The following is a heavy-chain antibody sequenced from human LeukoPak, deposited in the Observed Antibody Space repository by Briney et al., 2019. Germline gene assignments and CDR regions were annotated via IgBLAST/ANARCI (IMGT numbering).Heavy chain of an antibody. CDR3: ARLYGNYQNYFDY. V-gene: IGHV4-39*07. CDR1: GGSISTITYY. CDR2: MYYRGNT. J-gene: IGHJ4*02. D-gene: IGHD1-7*01. Sequence: SETLSLTCTVSGGSISTITYYWRRIPQPRGKGLEWVGHMYYRGNTFYNPSLKSRVTISVDTSKNQFSLKLRSVTAADTAVYYCARLYGNYQNYFDYWGQGTLVTVSS.